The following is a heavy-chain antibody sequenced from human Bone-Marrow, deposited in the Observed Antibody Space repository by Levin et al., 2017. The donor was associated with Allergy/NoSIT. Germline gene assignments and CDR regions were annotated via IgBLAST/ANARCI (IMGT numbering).Heavy chain of an antibody. CDR2: IWYSGSRQ. CDR1: GFTFTSYG. CDR3: ARGIGYEATFYGLDV. D-gene: IGHD5-12*01. Sequence: GESLKISCAASGFTFTSYGMHWVRQAPGKGLEWVAVIWYSGSRQYYGESVKGRFTISRDSSKNTLFLQMNNLTVEDTAVYFCARGIGYEATFYGLDVWGQGTTVTVSS. J-gene: IGHJ6*02. V-gene: IGHV3-33*01.